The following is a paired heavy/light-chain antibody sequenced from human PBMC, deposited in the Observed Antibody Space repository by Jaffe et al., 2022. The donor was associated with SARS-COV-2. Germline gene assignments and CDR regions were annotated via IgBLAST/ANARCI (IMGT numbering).Light chain of an antibody. Sequence: DVVMTQSPNSLAVSLGERATINCKSSQSVSDSSNKKNYLAWYQQKPGQPPKLLISWASARESGVPDRFSGSGSGTDYSLTISSLQVEDVAVYFCQQYYIAPATFGQGTKLEIK. V-gene: IGKV4-1*01. CDR3: QQYYIAPAT. CDR1: QSVSDSSNKKNY. CDR2: WAS. J-gene: IGKJ2*01.
Heavy chain of an antibody. CDR2: FFYSRGT. V-gene: IGHV4-39*01. J-gene: IGHJ4*02. Sequence: QLQLQESGPGLVKPSETLSLTCTVSGGSVSSSILSWGWIRQPPGKELEWIGNFFYSRGTWYNPSLQSRVTFSVDTSKNQFSLKLTSVTAADTAVYYCARRVDLFGNYYDYWGQGTLVTVSS. D-gene: IGHD3-10*01. CDR1: GGSVSSSILS. CDR3: ARRVDLFGNYYDY.